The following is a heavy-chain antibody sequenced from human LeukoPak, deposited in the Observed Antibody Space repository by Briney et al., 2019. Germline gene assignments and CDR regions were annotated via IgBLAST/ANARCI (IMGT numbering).Heavy chain of an antibody. CDR3: ARRTYYYGSGSYSPPRY. D-gene: IGHD3-10*01. CDR1: GGSISSSSYY. CDR2: IYYSGST. J-gene: IGHJ4*02. V-gene: IGHV4-39*01. Sequence: PSETLSLTCTVSGGSISSSSYYWGWIRQPPGKGLEWIGSIYYSGSTYYNPSLKSRVTISVDTSKNQFSLKLSSVTAADTAVYYCARRTYYYGSGSYSPPRYWGQGTLVTVSS.